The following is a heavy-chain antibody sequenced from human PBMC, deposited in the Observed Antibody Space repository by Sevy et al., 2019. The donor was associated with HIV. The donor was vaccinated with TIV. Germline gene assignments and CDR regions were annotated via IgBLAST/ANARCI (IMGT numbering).Heavy chain of an antibody. V-gene: IGHV3-33*01. J-gene: IGHJ6*03. CDR1: GFTFSSYG. CDR2: IWYDGSNK. Sequence: GGSLRLSCAASGFTFSSYGMHWVRQAPGKGLEWVAVIWYDGSNKYYADSVKGRFTISRDNSKNTLYLQMNSLRAEDRVVYYCARERVSMVRGVIITRGKYYYYYMDVWGKGTTVTVSS. CDR3: ARERVSMVRGVIITRGKYYYYYMDV. D-gene: IGHD3-10*01.